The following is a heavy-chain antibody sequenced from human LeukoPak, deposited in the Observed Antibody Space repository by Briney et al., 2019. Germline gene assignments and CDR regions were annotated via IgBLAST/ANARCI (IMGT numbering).Heavy chain of an antibody. Sequence: ETLSLTCTVSGGSISTTSYFWGWVRQPPGKGLEWVSGISGSGGSTYYADSVKGRFTISRDNSKNTLYLQMNSLRAEDTAVYYCATTLLRASTYMDVWGKGTTVTVSS. CDR1: GGSISTTSYF. J-gene: IGHJ6*03. CDR3: ATTLLRASTYMDV. D-gene: IGHD1-1*01. V-gene: IGHV3-23*01. CDR2: ISGSGGST.